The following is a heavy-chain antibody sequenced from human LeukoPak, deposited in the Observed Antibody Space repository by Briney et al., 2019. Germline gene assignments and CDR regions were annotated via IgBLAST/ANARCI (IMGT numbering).Heavy chain of an antibody. CDR1: GFTFSSYA. V-gene: IGHV3-23*01. J-gene: IGHJ2*01. CDR2: ISGSGGST. CDR3: AKAGSYGDYSTGYFDL. D-gene: IGHD4-17*01. Sequence: GGSLRLSCAASGFTFSSYAMSWVRQAPGKGLEWVSAISGSGGSTYYADSVKGRFTISRDNSKNTLYLQMNSLRAEDTAVYYCAKAGSYGDYSTGYFDLWGRDTLVTVSS.